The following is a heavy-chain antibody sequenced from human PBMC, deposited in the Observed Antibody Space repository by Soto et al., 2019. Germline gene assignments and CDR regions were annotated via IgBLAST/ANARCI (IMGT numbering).Heavy chain of an antibody. CDR3: ARAQNYGDYCHDY. J-gene: IGHJ4*02. V-gene: IGHV1-3*01. CDR1: GYTFTSYA. D-gene: IGHD4-17*01. CDR2: INAGNGNT. Sequence: RASVKVSCKASGYTFTSYAMHWVRQAPGQRLEWMGWINAGNGNTKYSQKFQGRVTITRDTSASTAYMELSSLRSEDTAVYYCARAQNYGDYCHDYWGQGTLVTVSS.